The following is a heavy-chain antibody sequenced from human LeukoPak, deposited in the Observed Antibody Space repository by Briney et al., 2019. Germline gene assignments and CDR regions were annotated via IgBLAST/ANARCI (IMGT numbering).Heavy chain of an antibody. J-gene: IGHJ4*02. Sequence: GGSLRLSCEASGFTFGSYAMYWVRQAPGKGLEWVAGILGSGGSAHYADSAKGRFTISRDNSENTVYLQINSLRAEDTAVYYCGKTTTGYSSGQKPAWPVDYWGQGTLVTVSS. D-gene: IGHD6-19*01. CDR2: ILGSGGSA. CDR3: GKTTTGYSSGQKPAWPVDY. CDR1: GFTFGSYA. V-gene: IGHV3-23*01.